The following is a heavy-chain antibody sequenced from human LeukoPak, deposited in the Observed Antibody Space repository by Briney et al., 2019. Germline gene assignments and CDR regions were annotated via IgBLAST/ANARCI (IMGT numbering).Heavy chain of an antibody. CDR3: GRDALVGYFSYYYMDV. CDR1: GGSISSHY. D-gene: IGHD2-15*01. V-gene: IGHV4-59*11. Sequence: SETLSLTCTVSGGSISSHYWTWIRQSPVKGLEWIGDISNSGSTSYNPSLKSRVSISIDTSTNQFSLKLSSVTAADTAVYYCGRDALVGYFSYYYMDVWGKGTTVTVSS. J-gene: IGHJ6*03. CDR2: ISNSGST.